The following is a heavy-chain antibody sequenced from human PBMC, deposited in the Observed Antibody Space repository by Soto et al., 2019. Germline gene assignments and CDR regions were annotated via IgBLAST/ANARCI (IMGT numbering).Heavy chain of an antibody. CDR2: INPSGGST. CDR3: ARDRDCSSTSCQTDLDY. V-gene: IGHV1-46*01. J-gene: IGHJ4*02. Sequence: QVQLVQSGAEVKKPGASVKVSCKASGYTFTSYYMHWVRQAPGQGLEWMGIINPSGGSTSYAQKFQGKVTMTSDTSTSKVYIELSSLRSKDTDVYYCARDRDCSSTSCQTDLDYWGQGTLVTVSS. D-gene: IGHD2-2*01. CDR1: GYTFTSYY.